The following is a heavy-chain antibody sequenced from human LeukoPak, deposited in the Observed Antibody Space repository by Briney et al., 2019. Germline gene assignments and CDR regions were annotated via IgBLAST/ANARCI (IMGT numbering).Heavy chain of an antibody. J-gene: IGHJ4*02. CDR1: GFTFSSYG. Sequence: GGSLRLSCAASGFTFSSYGMTWVRQAPGKGLEWVSSISSSSSYIYYADSVKGRFTISRDNAKNSLYLQMNSLRAEDTTVYYCARDLPHYCSGGSCSPDYWGQGTLVTVSS. D-gene: IGHD2-15*01. CDR2: ISSSSSYI. CDR3: ARDLPHYCSGGSCSPDY. V-gene: IGHV3-21*01.